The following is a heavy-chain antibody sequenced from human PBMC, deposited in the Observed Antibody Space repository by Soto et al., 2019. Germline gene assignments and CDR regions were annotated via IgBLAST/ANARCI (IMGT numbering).Heavy chain of an antibody. Sequence: ASVKVSCKASGYTFTSYAMRWVRQAPGQRLEWMGWINAGNGNTKYSQKFQGRVTITRDTSASTAYMELSSLRSEDTAMYYCARSGGGQKQQPPKYYYGMDVWGQGATVTVSS. D-gene: IGHD6-13*01. CDR3: ARSGGGQKQQPPKYYYGMDV. J-gene: IGHJ6*02. CDR2: INAGNGNT. CDR1: GYTFTSYA. V-gene: IGHV1-3*01.